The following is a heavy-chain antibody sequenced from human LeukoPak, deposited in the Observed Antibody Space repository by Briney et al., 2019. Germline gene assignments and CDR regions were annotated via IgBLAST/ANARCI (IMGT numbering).Heavy chain of an antibody. CDR3: AAEAAH. CDR2: IRYDGSNK. Sequence: SCKASGYTFTGYYMHWVRQAPGKGLEWVAFIRYDGSNKYYADSVKGRFTISRDNSKNTLYLQMNSLRAEDTAVYYCAAEAAHWGQGTLVTVSS. J-gene: IGHJ4*02. CDR1: GYTFTGYY. V-gene: IGHV3-30*02.